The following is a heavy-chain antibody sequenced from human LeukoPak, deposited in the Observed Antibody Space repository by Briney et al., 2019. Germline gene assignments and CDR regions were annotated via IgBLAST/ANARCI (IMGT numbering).Heavy chain of an antibody. CDR1: GFTFDDYG. V-gene: IGHV3-20*04. Sequence: GGSLRLSCAASGFTFDDYGMSWVRQGPGKGLEWVSGINWNGDNTGYGDSVKGRFTISRDNAKNSLYLQMTSLRAEDTALYYCAKNRGITTASFDSWGQGTLVTVSS. D-gene: IGHD3-22*01. CDR3: AKNRGITTASFDS. J-gene: IGHJ4*02. CDR2: INWNGDNT.